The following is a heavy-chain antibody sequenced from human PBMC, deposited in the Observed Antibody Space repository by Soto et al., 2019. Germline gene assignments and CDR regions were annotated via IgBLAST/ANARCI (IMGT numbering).Heavy chain of an antibody. V-gene: IGHV1-18*01. Sequence: QVQLVQSGVEVKKPGASVKVSCKASGYTFTSYGISWVRQAPGQGLEWMGWISAYNGNTNYAQKLQGRVTMTTDTSTSTAYMELRSLRSDDTAVYYCARYCSGGSCYWGGLGLVDYWGQGTLVTVSS. CDR2: ISAYNGNT. CDR3: ARYCSGGSCYWGGLGLVDY. J-gene: IGHJ4*02. CDR1: GYTFTSYG. D-gene: IGHD2-15*01.